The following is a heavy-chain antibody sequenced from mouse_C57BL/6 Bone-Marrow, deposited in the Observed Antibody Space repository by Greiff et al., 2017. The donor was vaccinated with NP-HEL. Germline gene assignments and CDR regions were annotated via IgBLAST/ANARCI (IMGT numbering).Heavy chain of an antibody. Sequence: QVQLQQSGAELVRPGASVTLSCKASGYTFTDYEMPWVKQTPVHGLEWIGAIDPETGGTAYNQKFKGKAILTADKSSSTAYMELRSLTSEDSAVYYCTRSVGLRGFAYWGQGTLVTVSA. D-gene: IGHD2-4*01. CDR2: IDPETGGT. CDR3: TRSVGLRGFAY. CDR1: GYTFTDYE. J-gene: IGHJ3*01. V-gene: IGHV1-15*01.